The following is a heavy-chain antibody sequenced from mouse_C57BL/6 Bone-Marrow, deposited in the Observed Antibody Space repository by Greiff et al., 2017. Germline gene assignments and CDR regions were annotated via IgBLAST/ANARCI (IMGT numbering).Heavy chain of an antibody. V-gene: IGHV5-17*01. Sequence: EVNVVESGGGLVKPGGSLKLSCAASGFTFSDYGMHWVRQAPEKGLEWVAYISSGSSTIYYADTVKGRFTISKDNAKNTLSLQMTSLRSEDTALYYCARYYYYGSSYGFAYWGQGTLVTVSA. CDR1: GFTFSDYG. D-gene: IGHD1-1*01. CDR3: ARYYYYGSSYGFAY. CDR2: ISSGSSTI. J-gene: IGHJ3*01.